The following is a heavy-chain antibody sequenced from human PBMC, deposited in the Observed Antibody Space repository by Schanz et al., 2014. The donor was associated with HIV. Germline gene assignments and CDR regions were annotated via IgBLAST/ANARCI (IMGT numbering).Heavy chain of an antibody. CDR2: ISWNSGSI. V-gene: IGHV3-9*01. CDR1: GFTFDDYA. J-gene: IGHJ4*02. D-gene: IGHD3-3*01. Sequence: EVQLVESGGGLVQPGRSLRLSCAASGFTFDDYAMHWVRQAPGKGLEWVSCISWNSGSIGYADSVKGRFTTSRDNSKNTLYLQMNSLRAEDTAVYYCARAPSDFWMAYFDYWGQGTLVTVSS. CDR3: ARAPSDFWMAYFDY.